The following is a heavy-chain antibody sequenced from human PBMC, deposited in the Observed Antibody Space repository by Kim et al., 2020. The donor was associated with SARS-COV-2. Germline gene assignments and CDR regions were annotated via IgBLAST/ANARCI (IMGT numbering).Heavy chain of an antibody. J-gene: IGHJ4*02. CDR3: ARMVRGVIISYFDY. D-gene: IGHD3-10*01. Sequence: NPSLKSRVTLSVATSKNQFSLKLSSVTAADTAVYYCARMVRGVIISYFDYWGQGTLVPVSS. V-gene: IGHV4-30-2*04.